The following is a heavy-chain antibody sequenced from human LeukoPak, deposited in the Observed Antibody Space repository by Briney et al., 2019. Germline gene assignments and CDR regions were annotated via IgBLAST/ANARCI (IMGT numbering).Heavy chain of an antibody. V-gene: IGHV3-23*01. CDR1: GFTFNNYI. J-gene: IGHJ4*02. CDR2: ISGSGGST. CDR3: AKGLRAFQRAFDY. D-gene: IGHD4-17*01. Sequence: GGSLRLSCAASGFTFNNYIMHWVRQAPGKGLEWVSAISGSGGSTYYADSVKGRFTISRDNSKNTLYLQMNSLRAEDTAVYYCAKGLRAFQRAFDYWGQGTLVTVSS.